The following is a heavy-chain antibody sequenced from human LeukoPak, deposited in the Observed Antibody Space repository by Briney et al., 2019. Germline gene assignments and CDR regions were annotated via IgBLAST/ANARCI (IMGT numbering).Heavy chain of an antibody. CDR3: STEGLAYCDGDCYS. CDR2: IKSKPDGGTT. V-gene: IGHV3-15*01. J-gene: IGHJ5*02. CDR1: GFTFSNAW. Sequence: PGGSLRLSCAASGFTFSNAWMSWVRQAPGKGLEWVGHIKSKPDGGTTDYAAPVKGRFTISRDDSKNTLYQQMNTLKTEDTAVYYCSTEGLAYCDGDCYSWGQGTLVTVSS. D-gene: IGHD2-21*02.